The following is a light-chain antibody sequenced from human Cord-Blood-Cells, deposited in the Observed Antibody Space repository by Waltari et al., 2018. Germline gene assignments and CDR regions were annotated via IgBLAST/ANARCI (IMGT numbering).Light chain of an antibody. CDR2: AAS. V-gene: IGKV1-39*01. J-gene: IGKJ2*01. CDR3: QQSYSTPDT. Sequence: DIQLTQPPSSLSASVGDRVTITCRASQSISSYLNWYQQKPGKAPKLLIYAASSLQSGVPSRFSGSGSETDCTRTISSLQPEDVATDYRQQSYSTPDTFRQGTKLEIK. CDR1: QSISSY.